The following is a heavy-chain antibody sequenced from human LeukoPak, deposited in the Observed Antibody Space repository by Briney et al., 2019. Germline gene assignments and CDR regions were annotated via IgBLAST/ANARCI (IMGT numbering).Heavy chain of an antibody. CDR2: MKQDGTEK. J-gene: IGHJ4*02. D-gene: IGHD4-17*01. CDR3: AREGTVTPYNFDY. V-gene: IGHV3-7*01. Sequence: GGSLRLSCAASGFTFSSYWMSWVCQAPGKGLEWVANMKQDGTEKYYVDSVKGRFTISRDNAKNSVYLQMNYLRAEDTAVYYCAREGTVTPYNFDYWGQGTLVTVSS. CDR1: GFTFSSYW.